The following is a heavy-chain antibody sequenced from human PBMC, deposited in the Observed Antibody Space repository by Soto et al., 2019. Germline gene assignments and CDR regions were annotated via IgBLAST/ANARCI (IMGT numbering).Heavy chain of an antibody. J-gene: IGHJ3*01. CDR1: GFTFNSYS. CDR3: ARYDAFKAFDL. V-gene: IGHV3-21*01. D-gene: IGHD1-1*01. Sequence: EVDLVESGGGLVKPGGSLRLSCAASGFTFNSYSVNWVRQAPGKGLEWVASISSGSVYIDFADSVKGRFTISRDDVTNSVYLQMDSLRVEDTGIYYCARYDAFKAFDLWGQGTMVTVSS. CDR2: ISSGSVYI.